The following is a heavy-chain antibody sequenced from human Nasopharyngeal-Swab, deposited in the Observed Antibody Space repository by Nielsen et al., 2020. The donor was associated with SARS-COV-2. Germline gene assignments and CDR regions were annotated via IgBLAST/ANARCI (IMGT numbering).Heavy chain of an antibody. D-gene: IGHD3-3*01. V-gene: IGHV3-21*01. CDR3: ARDGLDYDFWSAYFMDV. J-gene: IGHJ6*02. CDR1: GFTFNNYN. CDR2: ISTSSSYI. Sequence: GESLKISCAASGFTFNNYNFNWVRQAPGKGLEWVSSISTSSSYIYYAHSVKGRFTISRDNAKNSLYLQRNSLSAEDTAVYYCARDGLDYDFWSAYFMDVWGQGTTVTVSS.